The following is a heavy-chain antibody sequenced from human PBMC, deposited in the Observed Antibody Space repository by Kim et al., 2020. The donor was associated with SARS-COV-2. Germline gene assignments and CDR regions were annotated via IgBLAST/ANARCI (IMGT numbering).Heavy chain of an antibody. V-gene: IGHV4-34*01. CDR1: GGSFSGYY. CDR3: ARGEGADSYYYGMDV. D-gene: IGHD1-26*01. J-gene: IGHJ6*02. CDR2: INHSGST. Sequence: SETLSLTCAVYGGSFSGYYWSWIRQPPGKGLEWIGEINHSGSTNYNASLKSRVTISVDTSKNQSSLKLSSVTAADTAVYYCARGEGADSYYYGMDVWGQG.